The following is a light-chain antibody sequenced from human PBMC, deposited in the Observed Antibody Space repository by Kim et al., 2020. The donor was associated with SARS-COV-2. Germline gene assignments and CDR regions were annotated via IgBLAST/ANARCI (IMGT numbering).Light chain of an antibody. V-gene: IGLV3-1*01. CDR1: NLGEKY. CDR2: PNS. CDR3: QAWDSGIAG. Sequence: SVAPRQTVRIPLPGDNLGEKYFFWVPAKPGPSPFLVLSPNSKRPSGTPERFSGSNSGNTATLTISGTQPMDEADYYCQAWDSGIAGFGGGTQLTVL. J-gene: IGLJ3*02.